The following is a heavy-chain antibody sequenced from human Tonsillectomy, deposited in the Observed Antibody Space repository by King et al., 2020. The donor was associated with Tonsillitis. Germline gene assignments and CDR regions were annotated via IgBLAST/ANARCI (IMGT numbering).Heavy chain of an antibody. CDR1: GFTFSDYG. J-gene: IGHJ3*02. Sequence: VQLVESGGGVVQPERSLRLSCAGSGFTFSDYGMHWVRQAPGKGLEWVAIISYDGSDEYYTDSVKGRFTVSRDNSKNTLYLQMNSLRAEDTAVYYCAKACSGTYDALDIWGQGTMVTVSS. D-gene: IGHD1-7*01. CDR3: AKACSGTYDALDI. V-gene: IGHV3-30*18. CDR2: ISYDGSDE.